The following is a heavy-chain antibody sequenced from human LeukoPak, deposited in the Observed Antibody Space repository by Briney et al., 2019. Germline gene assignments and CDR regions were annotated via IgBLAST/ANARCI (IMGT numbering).Heavy chain of an antibody. J-gene: IGHJ4*02. D-gene: IGHD1-26*01. V-gene: IGHV4-4*02. CDR3: ASQSTLSGWPGARLAGAFYDY. Sequence: SETLSLTCTVSGGSISSGDYYWSWVRQPPGKGLEWIGEIYHSGSTNYNPSLKSRVTISVDKSKNQFSLKLSSVTAADTAVYYCASQSTLSGWPGARLAGAFYDYWGQGTLVTVSS. CDR1: GGSISSGDYY. CDR2: IYHSGST.